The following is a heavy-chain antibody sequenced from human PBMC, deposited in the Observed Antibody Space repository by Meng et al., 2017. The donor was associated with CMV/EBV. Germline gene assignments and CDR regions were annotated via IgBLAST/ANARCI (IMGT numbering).Heavy chain of an antibody. V-gene: IGHV4-31*02. D-gene: IGHD2-2*01. J-gene: IGHJ4*02. CDR1: GSISSGGYY. Sequence: GSISSGGYYWSWIRQHPGKGLEWIGYIYYSGSTYYNPSLKSRVTISVDTSKNQFSLKLSSVTAADTAVYYCARDACNSSTSCYHFDYWGQGTLVTVSS. CDR2: IYYSGST. CDR3: ARDACNSSTSCYHFDY.